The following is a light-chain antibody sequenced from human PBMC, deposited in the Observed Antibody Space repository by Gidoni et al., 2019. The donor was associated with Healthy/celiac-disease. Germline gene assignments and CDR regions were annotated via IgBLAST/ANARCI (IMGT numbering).Light chain of an antibody. V-gene: IGKV3-11*01. Sequence: LAPHTLASSPRETATRSGRASQSVSSYLAWYQQNPGQGPRLLIDDASDRATGIPARFSGSGTETDFTLTSSSLEPEDFAVYYWQQRSNWPPTFGQXTRLEIK. J-gene: IGKJ5*01. CDR3: QQRSNWPPT. CDR2: DAS. CDR1: QSVSSY.